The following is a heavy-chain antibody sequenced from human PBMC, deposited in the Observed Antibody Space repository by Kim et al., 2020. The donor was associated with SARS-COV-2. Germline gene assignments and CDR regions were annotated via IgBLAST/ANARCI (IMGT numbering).Heavy chain of an antibody. J-gene: IGHJ5*02. Sequence: GGSLRLSCAASGFTFSSYAMHWVRQAPGKGLEWVAVISYDGSNKYYADSVKGRFTISRDNSKNTLYLQMNSLRAEDTAVYYCARDSRIAVAGLPFDPWGQGTLVTVSS. CDR2: ISYDGSNK. CDR1: GFTFSSYA. D-gene: IGHD6-19*01. CDR3: ARDSRIAVAGLPFDP. V-gene: IGHV3-30*04.